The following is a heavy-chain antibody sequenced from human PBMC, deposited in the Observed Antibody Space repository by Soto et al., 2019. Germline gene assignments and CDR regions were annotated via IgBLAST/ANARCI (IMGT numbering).Heavy chain of an antibody. CDR1: GYTFTSYY. CDR2: INPSSGST. Sequence: ASVKVSCKASGYTFTSYYMHWVRQAPGQGLEWMGIINPSSGSTSYAQRFQGRVTMTRDESTSTVYMELSSLKSEDTAVYYCARSDGRYWGQGTLVTVSS. V-gene: IGHV1-46*01. J-gene: IGHJ4*02. CDR3: ARSDGRY.